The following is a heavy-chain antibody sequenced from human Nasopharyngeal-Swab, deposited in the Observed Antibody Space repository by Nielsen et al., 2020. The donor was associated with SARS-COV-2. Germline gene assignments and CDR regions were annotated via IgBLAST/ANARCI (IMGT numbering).Heavy chain of an antibody. D-gene: IGHD3-3*01. CDR1: GDSVSSNSAA. CDR3: ARVGPRHYDFWSGYSFDY. V-gene: IGHV6-1*01. CDR2: TYYRSKWYN. J-gene: IGHJ4*02. Sequence: SQTLSLTCAISGDSVSSNSAAWNWIRQSPSRGLEWLGRTYYRSKWYNDYAVSVKSRITINPDTSKNQFSLQLNSVTPEDTAVYYCARVGPRHYDFWSGYSFDYWGQGTLATVSS.